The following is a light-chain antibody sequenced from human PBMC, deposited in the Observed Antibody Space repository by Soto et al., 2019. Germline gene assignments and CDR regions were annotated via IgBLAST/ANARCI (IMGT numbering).Light chain of an antibody. V-gene: IGKV1-5*01. CDR3: QQLNSRGT. CDR1: QSISSW. CDR2: DAS. J-gene: IGKJ4*01. Sequence: DIQMTQSPSTLSASVGDRVTITCRASQSISSWLAWYQQKPGKAPNLLIYDASTLERGVPSRFSGSGSGTDFTLTISSLQPEDFATYYCQQLNSRGTFGGGTKVDIK.